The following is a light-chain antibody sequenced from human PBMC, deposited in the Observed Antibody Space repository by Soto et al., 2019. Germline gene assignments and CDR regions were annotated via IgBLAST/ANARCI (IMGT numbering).Light chain of an antibody. J-gene: IGKJ4*01. CDR3: QQYNAYPLT. Sequence: DIQMTQSPSTLSASVGDRVTITCRASRTFSTWLAWYQQKPGKAPKLLIYKASSLVRGVPSRFSGSGSGTEFPLTISRLQPDDFATYYCQQYNAYPLTFGGGTQVEIK. CDR2: KAS. V-gene: IGKV1-5*03. CDR1: RTFSTW.